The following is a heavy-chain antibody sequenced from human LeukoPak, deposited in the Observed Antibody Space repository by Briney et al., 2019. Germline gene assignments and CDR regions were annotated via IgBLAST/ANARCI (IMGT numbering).Heavy chain of an antibody. J-gene: IGHJ4*02. CDR1: GFTFSSYG. V-gene: IGHV3-30*03. D-gene: IGHD5-12*01. CDR3: ARRGGTVATIGDDFDY. CDR2: ISYDGSNK. Sequence: GSLRLSCAASGFTFSSYGMHWVRQAPGKGLEWVAVISYDGSNKYYADSVKGRFTISRDNSKNTLYVQMNSLRAEDTAIYYCARRGGTVATIGDDFDYWGQGTVVTVSS.